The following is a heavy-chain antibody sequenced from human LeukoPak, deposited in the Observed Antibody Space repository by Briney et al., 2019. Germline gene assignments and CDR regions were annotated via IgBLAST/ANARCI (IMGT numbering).Heavy chain of an antibody. J-gene: IGHJ4*02. V-gene: IGHV3-23*01. CDR2: ISGSGTNT. Sequence: PGGSLRLSCAASGFTFSSYAMTWVRQAPGKGLEWVSEISGSGTNTYYADSVKGRFTISRDNSRNTLNLQMNSLRDEDTAVYFCAKDQDYYGLGSYPTYWGQGTLVTVSS. CDR1: GFTFSSYA. CDR3: AKDQDYYGLGSYPTY. D-gene: IGHD3-10*01.